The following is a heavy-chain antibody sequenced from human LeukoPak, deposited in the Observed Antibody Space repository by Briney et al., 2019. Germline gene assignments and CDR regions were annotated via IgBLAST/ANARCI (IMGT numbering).Heavy chain of an antibody. J-gene: IGHJ6*03. V-gene: IGHV3-23*01. D-gene: IGHD6-13*01. CDR1: GFTFSSYA. Sequence: PGGSLRLSCAASGFTFSSYAMSWVRQAPGKGLEWVSAISGSGGSTYYADSVKGRFTISRDNAKNSLYLQMNSLGAEDTAVYYCARDTIAAAGYYYMDVWGKGTTVTISS. CDR2: ISGSGGST. CDR3: ARDTIAAAGYYYMDV.